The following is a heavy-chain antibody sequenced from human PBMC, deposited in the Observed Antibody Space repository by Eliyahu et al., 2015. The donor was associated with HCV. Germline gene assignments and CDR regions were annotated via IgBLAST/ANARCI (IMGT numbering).Heavy chain of an antibody. Sequence: EVXLVESGGGVARPXGSLRXSCAAXGFAFVDYGMXWVRQAPGKGLEWVSAINWNGGSTGYADSVKGRFTISRNNAKNSLYLQMNSLRAEDTAFYYCATFGFGASDYWGQGTLVSVSS. CDR3: ATFGFGASDY. CDR2: INWNGGST. J-gene: IGHJ4*02. V-gene: IGHV3-20*04. CDR1: GFAFVDYG. D-gene: IGHD3-10*01.